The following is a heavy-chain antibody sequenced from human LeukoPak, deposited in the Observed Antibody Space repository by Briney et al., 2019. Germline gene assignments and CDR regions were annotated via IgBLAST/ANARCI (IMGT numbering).Heavy chain of an antibody. CDR3: ARSYPEYYYDSSGHYDY. CDR1: GYTFTGYY. Sequence: GASVKVSCKASGYTFTGYYMHWVRQAPGQGLEWMGRINPNSGGTNYAQKFQGRVTMTRDTSISTAYMELSRLRSDDTAVYYCARSYPEYYYDSSGHYDYWGQGTLVTVSS. CDR2: INPNSGGT. D-gene: IGHD3-22*01. V-gene: IGHV1-2*06. J-gene: IGHJ4*02.